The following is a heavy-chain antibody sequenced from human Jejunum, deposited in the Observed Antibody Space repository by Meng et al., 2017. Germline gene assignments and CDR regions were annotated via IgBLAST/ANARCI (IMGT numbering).Heavy chain of an antibody. V-gene: IGHV4-4*02. Sequence: GPGPLKPSGTLSLTCGVSGGSISSSDWWSWVRQPPGKGLEWIGEIHHSGSTNYNPSLKSRVTISVDKSKNQFSLKLSSVTAADTAVYYCAREWSGSFRHFDYWGQGTLVTVSS. CDR1: GGSISSSDW. D-gene: IGHD3-16*02. CDR2: IHHSGST. J-gene: IGHJ4*02. CDR3: AREWSGSFRHFDY.